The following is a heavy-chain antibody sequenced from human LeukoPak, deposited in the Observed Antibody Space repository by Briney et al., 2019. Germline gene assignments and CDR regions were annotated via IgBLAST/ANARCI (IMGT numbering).Heavy chain of an antibody. CDR2: IYYSGST. V-gene: IGHV4-31*03. J-gene: IGHJ4*02. Sequence: SETLSLTCTVSGGSINSGGYYWSWIRQHPGKGLEWIGYIYYSGSTYYNPSLKSRVTISVDTSKNQFSLKLSSVTAADTAVYYCASASSDYYDSSGYSYWGQGTLVTVSS. CDR1: GGSINSGGYY. D-gene: IGHD3-22*01. CDR3: ASASSDYYDSSGYSY.